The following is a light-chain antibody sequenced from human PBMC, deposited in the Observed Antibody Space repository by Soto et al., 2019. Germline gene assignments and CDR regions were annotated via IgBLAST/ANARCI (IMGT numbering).Light chain of an antibody. CDR3: QQYDSYSPLT. CDR1: QCISSW. J-gene: IGKJ4*01. CDR2: DAS. V-gene: IGKV1-5*01. Sequence: DIQMTQSPSTLSASIGDRVTVTCRASQCISSWLAWYQQKPGKAPKRLIYDASSLESGVPSRFSGSGSGTEFTLTISSLQPDDFATYYCQQYDSYSPLTFGGGTKVDIK.